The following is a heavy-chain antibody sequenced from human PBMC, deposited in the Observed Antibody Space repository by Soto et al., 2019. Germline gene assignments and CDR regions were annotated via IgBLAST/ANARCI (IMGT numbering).Heavy chain of an antibody. CDR1: GFTFSSYW. Sequence: GALRLSCAASGFTFSSYWMSWVRQAPGKGLEWAANIKQDGSEKYYVDSVKGRFTISRDNAKNSLYLQMNSLRAEDTAVYYCARDRDGYDYYYYGMDVWGQGTTVTVSS. CDR3: ARDRDGYDYYYYGMDV. D-gene: IGHD5-12*01. CDR2: IKQDGSEK. J-gene: IGHJ6*02. V-gene: IGHV3-7*01.